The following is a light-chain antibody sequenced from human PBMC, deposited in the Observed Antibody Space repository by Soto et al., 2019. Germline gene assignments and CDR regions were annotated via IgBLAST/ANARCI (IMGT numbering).Light chain of an antibody. J-gene: IGKJ1*01. CDR2: DAS. Sequence: EIVLTQSPATLSLSPGERATLSCRASQSVSSYFAWYQQKPGQAPRLLIYDASNWATGIPARFSGSGSGTDFPLAIDSLEPDYFAVYYCQQRGNWPVTFGQGTRVDIK. CDR3: QQRGNWPVT. CDR1: QSVSSY. V-gene: IGKV3-11*01.